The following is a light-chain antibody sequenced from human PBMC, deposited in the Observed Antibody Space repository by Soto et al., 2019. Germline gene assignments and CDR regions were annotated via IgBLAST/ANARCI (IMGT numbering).Light chain of an antibody. CDR2: DDR. V-gene: IGLV3-21*02. CDR1: SVGNKS. CDR3: HVWHTSPDHVV. J-gene: IGLJ2*01. Sequence: SYERTQPPSVSVAPGQTARITCGGDSVGNKSVYWYQQRPGQAPVLVVYDDRHRPSGIPERFSGSNSGSTATLTINRVEAGDEADYYCHVWHTSPDHVVLGGGTKLPVL.